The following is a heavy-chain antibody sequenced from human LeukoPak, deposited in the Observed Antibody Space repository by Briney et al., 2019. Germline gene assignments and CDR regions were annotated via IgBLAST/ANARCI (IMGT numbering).Heavy chain of an antibody. CDR2: IIPILGIA. V-gene: IGHV1-69*02. D-gene: IGHD1-20*01. CDR3: AGITGTPISWFDP. CDR1: GGTFSSYT. Sequence: SVKVSCKASGGTFSSYTISWVRQAPGQGLEWMGRIIPILGIANYAQKFQGRVTITADKSTSTAYMELSSLRSEDTAVYYCAGITGTPISWFDPWGQGTLVTVSS. J-gene: IGHJ5*02.